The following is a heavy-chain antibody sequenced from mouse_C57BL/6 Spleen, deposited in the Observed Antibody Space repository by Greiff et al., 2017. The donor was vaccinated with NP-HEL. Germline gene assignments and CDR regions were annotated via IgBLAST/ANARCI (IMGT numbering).Heavy chain of an antibody. J-gene: IGHJ2*01. V-gene: IGHV1-82*01. Sequence: QVQLKESGPELVKPGASVKISCKASGYAFSSSWMNWVKQRPGKGLEWIGRIYPGDGDTNYNGKFKGKATLTADKSSSTAYMQLSSLTSEDSAVYFCAKGDYGSSYDYWGQGTTLTVSS. CDR3: AKGDYGSSYDY. D-gene: IGHD1-1*01. CDR1: GYAFSSSW. CDR2: IYPGDGDT.